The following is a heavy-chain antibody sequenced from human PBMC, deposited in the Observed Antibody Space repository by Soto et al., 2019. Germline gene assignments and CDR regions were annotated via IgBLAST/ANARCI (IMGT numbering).Heavy chain of an antibody. Sequence: GASVKVSCKVSGYTLTELSMHWVRQAPGKGLEWMGGFDPEDGETIYAQKFQGRVTMTEDTSTDTAYMELSSLRSEDTAVYYCATRIYYYDSSGYSEYFQHWGQGTLVTVSS. CDR3: ATRIYYYDSSGYSEYFQH. D-gene: IGHD3-22*01. J-gene: IGHJ1*01. CDR1: GYTLTELS. V-gene: IGHV1-24*01. CDR2: FDPEDGET.